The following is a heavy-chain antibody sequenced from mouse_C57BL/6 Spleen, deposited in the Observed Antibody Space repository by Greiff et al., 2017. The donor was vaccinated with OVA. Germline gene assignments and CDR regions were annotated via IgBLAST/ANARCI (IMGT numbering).Heavy chain of an antibody. D-gene: IGHD2-4*01. V-gene: IGHV5-17*01. CDR1: GFTFSDYG. Sequence: EVMLVESGGGLVKPGGSLKLSCAASGFTFSDYGMHWVRQAPEKGLEWVAYISSGSSTIYYADTVKGRFTLSRDNAKNTLFLQMTSLRSEDTAMYYCARNDYGDYYAIDDWGKGTSVTVSS. J-gene: IGHJ4*01. CDR2: ISSGSSTI. CDR3: ARNDYGDYYAIDD.